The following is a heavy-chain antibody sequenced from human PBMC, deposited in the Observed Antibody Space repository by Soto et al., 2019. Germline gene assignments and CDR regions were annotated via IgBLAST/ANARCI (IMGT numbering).Heavy chain of an antibody. CDR3: ARDGRYSYGHSHI. CDR1: GDSISSYY. D-gene: IGHD5-18*01. Sequence: SETLSLTCTVSGDSISSYYWSWIRQPPGKGLEWIGYIYYSGSTNYNPSLKSRVTISVDTSKNQFSLKLSSVTAADTAVYYCARDGRYSYGHSHIWGQGTLVTVSS. J-gene: IGHJ4*02. V-gene: IGHV4-59*01. CDR2: IYYSGST.